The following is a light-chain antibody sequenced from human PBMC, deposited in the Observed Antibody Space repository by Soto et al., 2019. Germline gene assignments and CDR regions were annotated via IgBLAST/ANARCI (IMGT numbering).Light chain of an antibody. CDR3: PQYHSWPVT. J-gene: IGKJ4*01. CDR1: QTVTNK. V-gene: IGKV3-15*01. Sequence: EIWMTQSPATLSVSPGERVVLSCRATQTVTNKVAWYQQKPGQAPRLLSYHASNRATGIPARFSGSGSGTELALTISSLQSEDFLLYYCPQYHSWPVTFGGGTSVEI. CDR2: HAS.